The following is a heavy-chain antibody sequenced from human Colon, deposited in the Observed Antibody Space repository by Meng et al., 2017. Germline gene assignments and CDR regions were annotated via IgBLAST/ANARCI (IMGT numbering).Heavy chain of an antibody. Sequence: ASVKVSCKASGYTFTSYGISWVRQAPGQGLEWMGWISAYNGNTNYAQKLQGRVTMTTDTSTSTAYMELRSLRSDDTAVYYCARDRSPSYYYDSSGYYYNDYWGQGPLATFPS. CDR2: ISAYNGNT. V-gene: IGHV1-18*01. CDR3: ARDRSPSYYYDSSGYYYNDY. CDR1: GYTFTSYG. J-gene: IGHJ4*02. D-gene: IGHD3-22*01.